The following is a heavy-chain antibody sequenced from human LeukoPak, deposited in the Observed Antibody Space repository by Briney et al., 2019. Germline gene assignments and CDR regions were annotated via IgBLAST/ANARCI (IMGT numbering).Heavy chain of an antibody. J-gene: IGHJ4*02. CDR1: GGSFSGYY. V-gene: IGHV4-34*01. CDR2: INHSGST. Sequence: PSETLSLTCAVYGGSFSGYYWSWIRQPPGKGLEWIGEINHSGSTNYNPSLKSRVTISVDTSKNQFSLKLSSVTAADTAVYYCARGVRGGIAARPPDFDYWGQGTLVTVSS. D-gene: IGHD6-6*01. CDR3: ARGVRGGIAARPPDFDY.